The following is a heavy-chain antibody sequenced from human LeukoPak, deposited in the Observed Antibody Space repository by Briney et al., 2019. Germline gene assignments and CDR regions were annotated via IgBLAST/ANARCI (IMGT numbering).Heavy chain of an antibody. J-gene: IGHJ6*03. Sequence: GGSLRLSCTVSGFTVSGNSMSWVRQAPGKGLEWVSFIYSGGNTHYSDSVKGRFTISRDNSKNTLYLQMNSLRAEDTAVYYCARDGGITLVRGVIMGDYYYYYMDVWGRGTTVTVSS. CDR2: IYSGGNT. V-gene: IGHV3-53*01. CDR1: GFTVSGNS. D-gene: IGHD3-10*01. CDR3: ARDGGITLVRGVIMGDYYYYYMDV.